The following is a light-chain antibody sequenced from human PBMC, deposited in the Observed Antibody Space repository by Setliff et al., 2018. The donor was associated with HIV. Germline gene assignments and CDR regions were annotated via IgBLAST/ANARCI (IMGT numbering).Light chain of an antibody. CDR3: QVWDSSSDHHV. CDR1: NIGSKS. Sequence: SYELTQPPSVSVAPGKTARITCGGNNIGSKSVHWYQQKAGQAPVLVVYDDRDRPSGIPERFSGSNSGNTATLTISRVEAGDEADYYCQVWDSSSDHHVFGTGTKV. CDR2: DDR. J-gene: IGLJ1*01. V-gene: IGLV3-21*03.